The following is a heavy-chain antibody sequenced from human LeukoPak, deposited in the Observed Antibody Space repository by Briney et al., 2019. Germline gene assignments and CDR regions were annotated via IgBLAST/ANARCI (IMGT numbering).Heavy chain of an antibody. CDR3: ARRPYSSGWYYLDY. CDR2: INPNSGGT. D-gene: IGHD6-19*01. Sequence: ASVKVSCKATGYTFTCYYMHWVRQAPGQGLEWMGWINPNSGGTNYAQKFQGRVTMTRDTSISTAYMELSRLRSDDTAVYYCARRPYSSGWYYLDYWGQGTLVTVSS. V-gene: IGHV1-2*02. CDR1: GYTFTCYY. J-gene: IGHJ4*02.